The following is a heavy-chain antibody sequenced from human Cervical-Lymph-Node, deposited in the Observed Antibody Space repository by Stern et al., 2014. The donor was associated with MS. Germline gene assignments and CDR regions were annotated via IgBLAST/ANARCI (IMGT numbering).Heavy chain of an antibody. Sequence: QVQLVQSGAEVKKPGSSVRVSCKASGGTFSSYAIIWVRQAPGQGLEWMGGIIPIFGTANYAKKFQGRVTITADESTRTAYMELRSLRSDDAAVYYCAREDGDYARYFDYWGQGTLVTVSS. CDR2: IIPIFGTA. J-gene: IGHJ4*02. CDR1: GGTFSSYA. D-gene: IGHD4-17*01. V-gene: IGHV1-69*01. CDR3: AREDGDYARYFDY.